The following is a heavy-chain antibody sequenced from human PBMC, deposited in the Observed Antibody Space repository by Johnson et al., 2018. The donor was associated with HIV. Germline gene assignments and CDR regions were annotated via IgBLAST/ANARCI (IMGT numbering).Heavy chain of an antibody. Sequence: VQLVESGGGLVQPGGSLRLSCAASGFTFSTYAMNWVRQSPGKGLEWVSYIGSSGDTMYHADSVKGRFTISRDNAKNSLYVQMNSLRVEDTALYYCAKGYGSGSYYNGNAFDIWGQGTLVTVSS. J-gene: IGHJ3*02. CDR3: AKGYGSGSYYNGNAFDI. V-gene: IGHV3-48*03. CDR2: IGSSGDTM. D-gene: IGHD3-10*01. CDR1: GFTFSTYA.